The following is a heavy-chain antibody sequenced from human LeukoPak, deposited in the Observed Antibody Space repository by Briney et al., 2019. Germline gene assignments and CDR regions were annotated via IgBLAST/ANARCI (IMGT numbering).Heavy chain of an antibody. CDR2: INPNSGGT. CDR3: ARQYYYDSSGYSSIDY. Sequence: ASVKVSCKASGYTFTGYYMHWVRQAPGPGLEWMGRINPNSGGTNYAQKFQGRVTMTRDTSISTAYMELSRLRSDDTAVYYCARQYYYDSSGYSSIDYWGQGTLVTVSS. V-gene: IGHV1-2*06. D-gene: IGHD3-22*01. CDR1: GYTFTGYY. J-gene: IGHJ4*02.